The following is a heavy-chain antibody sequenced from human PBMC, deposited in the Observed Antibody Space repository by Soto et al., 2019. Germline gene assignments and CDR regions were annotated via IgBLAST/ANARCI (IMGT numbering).Heavy chain of an antibody. D-gene: IGHD6-13*01. CDR2: IWYDGSNK. CDR1: GFTFSSYG. Sequence: QVQLVESGGGVVQPGRSLRLSCAASGFTFSSYGMHWVRQAPGKGLEWVAVIWYDGSNKYYADSVKGRFTISRDNSKTTLYLQMNSLGADDTAVYYWARDDAIAAAGPTFYYYGMDVCGQGTTFTVS. CDR3: ARDDAIAAAGPTFYYYGMDV. V-gene: IGHV3-33*01. J-gene: IGHJ6*02.